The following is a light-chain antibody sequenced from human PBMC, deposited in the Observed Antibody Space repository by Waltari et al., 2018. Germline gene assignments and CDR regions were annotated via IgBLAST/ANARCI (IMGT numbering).Light chain of an antibody. CDR2: GTS. Sequence: EIALVQSPGSLSLSPGESATISCRASQSVSDSYSAWFQHKPGQPPRLLIFGTSTRSTCIPDRFSGSGSGIEFTLTISRVEAEDFAVYFCQHYGTSLPWTFGQGTKVEIK. CDR1: QSVSDSY. CDR3: QHYGTSLPWT. J-gene: IGKJ1*01. V-gene: IGKV3-20*01.